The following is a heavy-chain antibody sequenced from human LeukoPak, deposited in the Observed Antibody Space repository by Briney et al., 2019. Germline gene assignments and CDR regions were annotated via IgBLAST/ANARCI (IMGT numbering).Heavy chain of an antibody. V-gene: IGHV3-7*01. CDR1: GFTFSSYW. D-gene: IGHD3-16*01. CDR3: ARGWGPYRPQNY. J-gene: IGHJ4*02. Sequence: PGGSLRLSCAASGFTFSSYWMNWVRQAPGKGLEGVANIKQDGSEKSYVDSVKGRFTISRDNAKNSLYLQMNSLRVEDTAIYYCARGWGPYRPQNYWGQGTLVTVSS. CDR2: IKQDGSEK.